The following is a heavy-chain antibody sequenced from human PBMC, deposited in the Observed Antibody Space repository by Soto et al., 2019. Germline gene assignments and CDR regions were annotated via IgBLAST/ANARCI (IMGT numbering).Heavy chain of an antibody. Sequence: PGWSLRLSCAASGVSFSIYWMTWAFQAPGKGLEWVANIKQDETEKYYVDSVKGRFTISRDNAKNSLYLQMNSLRAEDTAVYYCARLVSAAANDYWGQGTLVTVSS. J-gene: IGHJ4*02. CDR1: GVSFSIYW. CDR3: ARLVSAAANDY. D-gene: IGHD1-26*01. V-gene: IGHV3-7*04. CDR2: IKQDETEK.